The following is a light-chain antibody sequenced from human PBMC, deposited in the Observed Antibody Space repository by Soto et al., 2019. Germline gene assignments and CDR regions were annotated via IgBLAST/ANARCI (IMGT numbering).Light chain of an antibody. V-gene: IGKV3-20*01. Sequence: EIVLTQSPGTLSLSPGERATLSCRASQSVDSTYLAWYQQKPDQSPRLLIYATSTRAAGIPDRFSGSGSGTDFTLTISRLEPDDVAVYYCQQLNSYPPFGQGTKLEIK. CDR3: QQLNSYPP. CDR1: QSVDSTY. J-gene: IGKJ2*01. CDR2: ATS.